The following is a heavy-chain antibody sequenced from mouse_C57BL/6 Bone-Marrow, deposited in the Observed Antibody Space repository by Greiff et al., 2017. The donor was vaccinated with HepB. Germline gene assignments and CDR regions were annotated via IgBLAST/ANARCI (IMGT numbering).Heavy chain of an antibody. D-gene: IGHD1-3*01. J-gene: IGHJ2*01. CDR1: GFTFSSYG. CDR2: ISSGGSYT. CDR3: ARHDYNDY. Sequence: VQLKESGGDLVKPGGSLKLSCAASGFTFSSYGMSWVRQTPDKRLEWVATISSGGSYTYYPDSVKGRFTISRDNAKNTLYLQMSSLKSEDTAMYYCARHDYNDYWGQGTTLTVSS. V-gene: IGHV5-6*01.